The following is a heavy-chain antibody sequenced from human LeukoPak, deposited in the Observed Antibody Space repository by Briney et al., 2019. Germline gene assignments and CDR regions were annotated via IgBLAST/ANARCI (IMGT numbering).Heavy chain of an antibody. Sequence: GASVKVSCKASGYTFTSYGISWVRQAPGQGREWMGWISAYNGNTNYAQKLQGRVTMTTDTSTSTAYMELRSLRSDDTAVYYCARGEVGDTAMVTLDYWGQGTLVTVSS. D-gene: IGHD5-18*01. J-gene: IGHJ4*02. CDR3: ARGEVGDTAMVTLDY. CDR1: GYTFTSYG. V-gene: IGHV1-18*04. CDR2: ISAYNGNT.